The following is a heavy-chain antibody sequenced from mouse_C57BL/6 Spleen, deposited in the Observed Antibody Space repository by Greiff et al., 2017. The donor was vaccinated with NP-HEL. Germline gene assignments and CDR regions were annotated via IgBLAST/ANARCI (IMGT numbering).Heavy chain of an antibody. CDR1: GYTFTSYW. V-gene: IGHV1-50*01. Sequence: QVQLQQPGAELVKPGASVKLSCKASGYTFTSYWMQWVKQRPGQGLEWIGEIDPSDSYTNYNQKFKGKATLTVDTSSSTAYMQLSSLTSEDSAVYYCARRSNWDYYAMDDWGQGTSVTVSS. J-gene: IGHJ4*01. CDR2: IDPSDSYT. D-gene: IGHD4-1*01. CDR3: ARRSNWDYYAMDD.